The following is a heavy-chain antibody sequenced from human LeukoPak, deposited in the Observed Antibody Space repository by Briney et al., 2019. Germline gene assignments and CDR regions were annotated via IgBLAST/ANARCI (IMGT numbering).Heavy chain of an antibody. Sequence: GGSLRLSCAASGFTVSSNYTSWVRQAPGKGLEWVSVIYSGGSTYYADSVKGRFTISRHNSKNTLYLQMNSLRAEDTAVYYCARGRPYDSSGYYWDYWGQGTLVTVSS. CDR2: IYSGGST. V-gene: IGHV3-53*04. D-gene: IGHD3-22*01. CDR3: ARGRPYDSSGYYWDY. J-gene: IGHJ4*02. CDR1: GFTVSSNY.